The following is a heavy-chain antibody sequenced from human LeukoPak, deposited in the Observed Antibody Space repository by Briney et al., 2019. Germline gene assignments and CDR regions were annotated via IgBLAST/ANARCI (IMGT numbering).Heavy chain of an antibody. J-gene: IGHJ4*02. V-gene: IGHV3-48*01. CDR1: GFTFSSYS. CDR2: ISSSSSTI. D-gene: IGHD2-15*01. Sequence: PGGSLRLSCAASGFTFSSYSMNWVRQAPGKGPEWVSCISSSSSTIYYADSVKGRFTISRDNAKNSLYLQMNSLRAEDTAVYYCARDLGSLWYFDYWGQGTLVTVSS. CDR3: ARDLGSLWYFDY.